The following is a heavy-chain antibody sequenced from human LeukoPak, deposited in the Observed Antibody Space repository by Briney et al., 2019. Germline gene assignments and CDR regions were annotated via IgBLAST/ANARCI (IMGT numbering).Heavy chain of an antibody. Sequence: SGGSLRPSCAASGFILSSYWMHWVRQAPGKGLVWVSRITSDGSSTIYADSVKGRFTSSRDNAKNSLYLQMNSLRAEDTALYYCARDLRVVITGSFDSWGQGTLVTVSS. J-gene: IGHJ4*02. CDR2: ITSDGSST. CDR1: GFILSSYW. V-gene: IGHV3-74*01. D-gene: IGHD3-22*01. CDR3: ARDLRVVITGSFDS.